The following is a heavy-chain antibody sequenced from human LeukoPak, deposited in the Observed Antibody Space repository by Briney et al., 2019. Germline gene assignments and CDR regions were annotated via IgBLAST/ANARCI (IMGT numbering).Heavy chain of an antibody. J-gene: IGHJ4*02. Sequence: GGSLRLSCAASGFTFSSYSMNWVRQAPGKGLEWVSSISSSSSYIYYADSVKGRFTISRDNAKNSLYLQMNSLRAEDTAVYYCASRITYGSGSYYNVGRHDYWGQGTLVTVSS. V-gene: IGHV3-21*01. D-gene: IGHD3-10*01. CDR3: ASRITYGSGSYYNVGRHDY. CDR2: ISSSSSYI. CDR1: GFTFSSYS.